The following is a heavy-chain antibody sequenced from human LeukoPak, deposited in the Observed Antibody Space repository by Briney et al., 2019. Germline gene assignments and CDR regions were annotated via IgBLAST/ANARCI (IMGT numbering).Heavy chain of an antibody. Sequence: PSETLSLTCAVYGGSFSGYYWSWIRQPPGKGLEWIGEINHSGSTNYNPSLKSRVTISVDTSKNQFSLKLSSVTAADTAVYYCARVPIVVVAATDYFDYWGQGTLVTVS. D-gene: IGHD2-15*01. CDR1: GGSFSGYY. J-gene: IGHJ4*02. CDR2: INHSGST. CDR3: ARVPIVVVAATDYFDY. V-gene: IGHV4-34*01.